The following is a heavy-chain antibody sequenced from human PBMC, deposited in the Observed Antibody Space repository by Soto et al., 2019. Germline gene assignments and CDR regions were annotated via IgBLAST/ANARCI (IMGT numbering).Heavy chain of an antibody. J-gene: IGHJ1*01. CDR1: GFPFANFL. CDR3: IGSFPF. V-gene: IGHV3-49*01. Sequence: GSLRLSCTGSGFPFANFLMSWFRQAPGKGLEWVGFIRSQPYGGTTQYAASVRGRFTISRDGSKGIAYLQMNSLKSEDSGVYYCIGSFPFWGQGTLVTVSS. D-gene: IGHD3-10*01. CDR2: IRSQPYGGTT.